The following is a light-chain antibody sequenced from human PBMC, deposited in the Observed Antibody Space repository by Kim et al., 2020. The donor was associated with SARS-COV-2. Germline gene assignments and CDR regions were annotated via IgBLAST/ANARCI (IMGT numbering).Light chain of an antibody. Sequence: GALGQTARITCGGIRIGAESVHWYQQKPGQAPVLVIYRDRNRPSGIPERFSGSNSGNTATLTISRAQAGDEADYYCHVWDSNTAVFGGGTQLTVL. V-gene: IGLV3-9*01. J-gene: IGLJ3*02. CDR1: RIGAES. CDR3: HVWDSNTAV. CDR2: RDR.